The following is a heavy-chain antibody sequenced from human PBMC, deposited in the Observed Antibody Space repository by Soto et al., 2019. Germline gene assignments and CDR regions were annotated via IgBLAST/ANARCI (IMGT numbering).Heavy chain of an antibody. Sequence: SVNGDCKAAGYTFSSHAIHWVRQAPGQRLEWMGWINAGNGDTKYSQKYPGRVAITRVTTASSAYLELRTLTSEDFFVYSSDTDGSRISVFSTLYYF. J-gene: IGHJ4*01. V-gene: IGHV1-3*01. CDR2: INAGNGDT. D-gene: IGHD3-3*02. CDR3: DTDGSRISVFSTLYYF. CDR1: GYTFSSHA.